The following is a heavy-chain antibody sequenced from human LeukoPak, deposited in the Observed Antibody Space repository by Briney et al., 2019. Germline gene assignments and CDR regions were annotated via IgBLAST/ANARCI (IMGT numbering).Heavy chain of an antibody. CDR2: ISYDGSNK. CDR3: AKDTLSYYFDY. Sequence: GGSLRLSCAASGFTFSSYGMYWVRQAPGKGLEWVAVISYDGSNKYYADSVKGRFTISRDNSKNTLYLQMNSLRAEDTAVYYCAKDTLSYYFDYWGQGTLVTVSS. CDR1: GFTFSSYG. V-gene: IGHV3-30*18. J-gene: IGHJ4*02.